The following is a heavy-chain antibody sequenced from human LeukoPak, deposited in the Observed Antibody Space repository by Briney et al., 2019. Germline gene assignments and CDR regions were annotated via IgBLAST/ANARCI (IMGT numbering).Heavy chain of an antibody. J-gene: IGHJ3*02. V-gene: IGHV1-2*04. CDR1: GYTFTGYY. CDR3: ARGGPVGYCSGGSCYSAFDI. CDR2: INPNSGGT. Sequence: GASVKVSCKASGYTFTGYYMHWVRQAPGQGLEWMGWINPNSGGTSYAQKFQGWVTMTRDTSISTAYMELSRLRSDDTAVYYCARGGPVGYCSGGSCYSAFDIWGQGTMVTVSS. D-gene: IGHD2-15*01.